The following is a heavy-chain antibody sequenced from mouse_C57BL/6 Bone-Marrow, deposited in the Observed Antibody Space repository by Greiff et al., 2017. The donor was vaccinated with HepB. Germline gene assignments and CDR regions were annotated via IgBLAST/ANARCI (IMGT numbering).Heavy chain of an antibody. CDR2: IYPRSGNT. V-gene: IGHV1-81*01. J-gene: IGHJ3*01. CDR1: GYTFTSYG. Sequence: QVQLQQSGAELARPGASVKLSCKASGYTFTSYGISWVKQRTGQGLEWIGEIYPRSGNTYYNEKFKGKATLTADKSSSTAYMELRSLTSEDSAVYFCANIYDGYPERFAYWGQGTLVTVSA. CDR3: ANIYDGYPERFAY. D-gene: IGHD2-3*01.